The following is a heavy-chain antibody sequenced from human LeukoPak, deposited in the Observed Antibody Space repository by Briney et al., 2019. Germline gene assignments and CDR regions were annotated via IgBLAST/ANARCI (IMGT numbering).Heavy chain of an antibody. CDR3: AKSNQADDY. Sequence: GGSLRLSCAASGFTFSNYWMHWVRQVPGKGLVWVSRTNPGGSNTAYADSVKGRFTISRDNARNTLYLQMDSLRAEDTAVYYCAKSNQADDYWGQGTLVTVSS. D-gene: IGHD1-14*01. CDR2: TNPGGSNT. J-gene: IGHJ4*02. V-gene: IGHV3-74*01. CDR1: GFTFSNYW.